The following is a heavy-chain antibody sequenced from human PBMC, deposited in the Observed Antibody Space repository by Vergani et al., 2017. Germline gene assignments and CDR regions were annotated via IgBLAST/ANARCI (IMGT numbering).Heavy chain of an antibody. Sequence: QVQLQQWGAGLLKPSETLSLTCAVYGGSFSGYYWSWIRQPPGTGLEWFGEINHSGSTNYNPSLKSRVTISVETSKNQFSLKLSSVTAADTAVYYCSRGRSCGWYNWYFDLWGRGTLVTVSS. J-gene: IGHJ2*01. D-gene: IGHD6-19*01. CDR2: INHSGST. CDR3: SRGRSCGWYNWYFDL. V-gene: IGHV4-34*01. CDR1: GGSFSGYY.